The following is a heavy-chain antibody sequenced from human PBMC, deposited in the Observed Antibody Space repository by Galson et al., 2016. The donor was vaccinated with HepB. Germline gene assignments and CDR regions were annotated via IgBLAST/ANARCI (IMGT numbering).Heavy chain of an antibody. D-gene: IGHD2-21*02. Sequence: SLRLSCAASGFTFSSYAMSWVRQAPGKGLAWVSAISESGSTIYYADSVKGRFTISRDNSRNTLFLQMNSLRAEDTAIYYCARDDLPNKVTTLFDYWGQVTLLTVSS. J-gene: IGHJ4*02. CDR3: ARDDLPNKVTTLFDY. CDR2: ISESGSTI. V-gene: IGHV3-23*01. CDR1: GFTFSSYA.